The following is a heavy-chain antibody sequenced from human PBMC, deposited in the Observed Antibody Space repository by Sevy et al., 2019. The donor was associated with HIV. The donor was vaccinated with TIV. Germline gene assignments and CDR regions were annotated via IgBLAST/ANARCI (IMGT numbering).Heavy chain of an antibody. CDR2: IYYSGST. V-gene: IGHV4-59*01. J-gene: IGHJ5*02. Sequence: SETLSLTCTVSGGSISSYYWSWIRQPPGKGLEWIGYIYYSGSTNYNPSLKSRVTISVDTSKNQFSLKLSSVTAADTAGYYCARGQFYYDFWSGYSSKAINWFDPWGQGTLVTVSS. CDR3: ARGQFYYDFWSGYSSKAINWFDP. D-gene: IGHD3-3*01. CDR1: GGSISSYY.